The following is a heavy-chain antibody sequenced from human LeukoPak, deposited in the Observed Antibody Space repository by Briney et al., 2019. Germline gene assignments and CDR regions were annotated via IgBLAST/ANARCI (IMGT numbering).Heavy chain of an antibody. CDR2: INPNSGST. CDR1: GYTFTGYR. J-gene: IGHJ4*02. V-gene: IGHV1-46*01. Sequence: GASVKVSCKASGYTFTGYRIHWVRQAPGQGLEWMGWINPNSGSTSYAQKFQGRVTMTRDTSTSTVYMELSSLRSEDTAVYYCARALSKELLPSDYWGQGTLVTVSS. D-gene: IGHD1-26*01. CDR3: ARALSKELLPSDY.